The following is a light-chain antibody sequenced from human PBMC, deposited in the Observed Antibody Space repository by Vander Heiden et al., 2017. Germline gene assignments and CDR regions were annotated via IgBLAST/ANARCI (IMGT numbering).Light chain of an antibody. CDR1: ALPKQY. V-gene: IGLV3-25*03. J-gene: IGLJ2*01. Sequence: SSELTQPPSVSVSPGQTARITCSGDALPKQYAFWYQQKPGQAPVLVMYKDSERSSGIPDRFSDSSSGTTVTLTISGVQAEDEADYYCQSADSSGADVVFGGGTKLTVL. CDR3: QSADSSGADVV. CDR2: KDS.